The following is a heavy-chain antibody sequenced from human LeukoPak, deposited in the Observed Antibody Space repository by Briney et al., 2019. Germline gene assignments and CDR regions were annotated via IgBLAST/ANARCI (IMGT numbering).Heavy chain of an antibody. J-gene: IGHJ6*02. D-gene: IGHD5-18*01. V-gene: IGHV4-34*01. CDR1: GGSFSGYY. CDR3: ARGPDTAMVLYYYYGMDV. Sequence: PSETLSLTGAVYGGSFSGYYWSWIRQPPGKGLEWIGEINHSGSTNYNPSLKSRVTISVDTSKNQFSLKLSSVTAADTAVYYCARGPDTAMVLYYYYGMDVWGQGTTVTVSS. CDR2: INHSGST.